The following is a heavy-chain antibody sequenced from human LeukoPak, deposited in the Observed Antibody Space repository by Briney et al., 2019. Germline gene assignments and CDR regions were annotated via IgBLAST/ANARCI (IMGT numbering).Heavy chain of an antibody. V-gene: IGHV3-30*02. Sequence: GESLRLSCAASGFTFSSYGMHWVRQAPGKGLEWVAFIRYDGSNKYYADSVKGRFTISRDNSKNTLYLQMNSLRAEDTAIYYCASPKDSVMVSRGGAQRAFNYWGQGTLVTVSS. D-gene: IGHD5-18*01. J-gene: IGHJ4*02. CDR3: ASPKDSVMVSRGGAQRAFNY. CDR1: GFTFSSYG. CDR2: IRYDGSNK.